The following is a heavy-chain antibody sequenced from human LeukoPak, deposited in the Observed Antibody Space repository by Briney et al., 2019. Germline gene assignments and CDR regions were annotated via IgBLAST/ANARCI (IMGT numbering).Heavy chain of an antibody. D-gene: IGHD1-26*01. CDR1: GFTVSSNY. CDR3: ARDRGNTWELLRLDY. J-gene: IGHJ4*02. CDR2: IYSGGST. Sequence: GGSLRLSCAASGFTVSSNYMSWVRQAPGKGLEWVSVIYSGGSTYYADSVKGRFTISRDNSKNTLYLQMNSLRAEDTAVYYCARDRGNTWELLRLDYWGQGTLVTVSS. V-gene: IGHV3-66*01.